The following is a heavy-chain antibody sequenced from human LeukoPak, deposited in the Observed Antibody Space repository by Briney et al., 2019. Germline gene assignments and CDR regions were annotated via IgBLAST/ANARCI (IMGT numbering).Heavy chain of an antibody. V-gene: IGHV4-38-2*01. CDR3: ARGLSDYYDSSGYRGLLDY. D-gene: IGHD3-22*01. CDR2: IYHGGST. J-gene: IGHJ4*02. CDR1: GYSISSGYY. Sequence: SETLSLTCGVSGYSISSGYYWGWIRQPPGKGLEWIGNIYHGGSTYYNPSLKSRVTISLDTSKNQFSLRLSSVTAADTAVYFCARGLSDYYDSSGYRGLLDYWGQGILVTVSS.